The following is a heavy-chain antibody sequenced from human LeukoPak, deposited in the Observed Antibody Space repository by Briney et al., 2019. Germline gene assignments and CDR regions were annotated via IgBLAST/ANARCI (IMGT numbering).Heavy chain of an antibody. V-gene: IGHV4-61*02. CDR3: ARATRGSTSCYGY. Sequence: SQTLSLTCTVSGGSISSGSYYWSWIRQPAGKGLEWIGRIYTSGSTNYNPSLKSRVTISVDTSKNQFSLKLSSVTAADTAVYYCARATRGSTSCYGYWGQGTLVTVSS. D-gene: IGHD2-2*01. CDR2: IYTSGST. J-gene: IGHJ4*02. CDR1: GGSISSGSYY.